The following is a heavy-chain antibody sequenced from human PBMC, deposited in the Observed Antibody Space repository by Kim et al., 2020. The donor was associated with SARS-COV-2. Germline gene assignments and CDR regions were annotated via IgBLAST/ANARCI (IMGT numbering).Heavy chain of an antibody. CDR2: IYYTGAT. Sequence: SETLSLTCTVSADSISSTIYYWGWIRQPPGKGLEWIGSIYYTGATYYSPSLISRLTISVDTSSKQFFLNLRSVTATDTAVYYCARHTIYGWKYSFDSWGQGALVTVSS. CDR3: ARHTIYGWKYSFDS. D-gene: IGHD1-7*01. V-gene: IGHV4-39*01. CDR1: ADSISSTIYY. J-gene: IGHJ4*02.